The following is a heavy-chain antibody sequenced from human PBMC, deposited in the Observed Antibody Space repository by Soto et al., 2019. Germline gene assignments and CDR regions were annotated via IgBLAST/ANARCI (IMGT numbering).Heavy chain of an antibody. J-gene: IGHJ4*02. D-gene: IGHD3-22*01. CDR3: ATDGGDTYYYDSSGYYSGY. Sequence: PGESLKISCKGSGYSFTSYWISWVRQMPGKGLEWMGRIDPSDSYTNYSPSFQGHVTISADKSISTAYLQWSSLKASDTAMYYCATDGGDTYYYDSSGYYSGYWGQGTLVTVSS. V-gene: IGHV5-10-1*01. CDR2: IDPSDSYT. CDR1: GYSFTSYW.